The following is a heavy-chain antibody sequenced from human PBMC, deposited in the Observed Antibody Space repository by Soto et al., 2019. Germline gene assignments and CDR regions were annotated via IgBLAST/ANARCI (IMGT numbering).Heavy chain of an antibody. CDR2: INSDGSST. CDR1: GFTFGSYW. V-gene: IGHV3-74*01. D-gene: IGHD2-15*01. J-gene: IGHJ6*02. Sequence: GGSLRLSCAASGFTFGSYWMHWVRQAPGKGLVWVSRINSDGSSTSYADSVKGRFTISRDNAKNTLYLQMNSLRAEDTAVYYCARGKVVAARQSTSYYYYYGMDVWGQGTTVTVSS. CDR3: ARGKVVAARQSTSYYYYYGMDV.